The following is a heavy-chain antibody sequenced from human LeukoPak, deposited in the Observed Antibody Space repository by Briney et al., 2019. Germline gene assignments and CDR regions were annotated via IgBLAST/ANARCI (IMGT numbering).Heavy chain of an antibody. V-gene: IGHV4-39*07. D-gene: IGHD2-15*01. CDR1: GGSISSSSYY. CDR3: ASEYRSHDAFDI. CDR2: IYYSGST. J-gene: IGHJ3*02. Sequence: SETLSLTCTVSGGSISSSSYYWGWIRQPPGKGMEWIGSIYYSGSTYYNPSLKSRVTISVDTSKNQFSLKLSSVTAADTAVYYCASEYRSHDAFDIWGQGTMVTVSS.